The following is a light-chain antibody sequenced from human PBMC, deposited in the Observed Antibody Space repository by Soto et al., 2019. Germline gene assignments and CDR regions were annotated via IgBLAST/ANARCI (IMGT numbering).Light chain of an antibody. CDR2: GAS. V-gene: IGKV3-20*01. Sequence: ELVSTQSPVTLSLXPGERATXXCRAXQXVTKNYLTWYQQQPGQAPRLLIXGASSXXTGVPDRFTGSGSGTDFTLTISRLEPEDFAVYYCQQYGTSPLTFGQGTRLEIK. J-gene: IGKJ5*01. CDR1: QXVTKNY. CDR3: QQYGTSPLT.